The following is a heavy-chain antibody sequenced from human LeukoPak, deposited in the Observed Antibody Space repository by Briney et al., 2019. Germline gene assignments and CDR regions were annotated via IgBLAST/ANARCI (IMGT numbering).Heavy chain of an antibody. CDR3: VYSGNFRFDY. D-gene: IGHD1-26*01. J-gene: IGHJ4*02. CDR2: ISPDGTST. Sequence: GGSLRLSCAASGFTFSSNWIHWVRQVPGKGLVWVSRISPDGTSTTYADSVKGRFTISRDNAKNTLYLQMNTLRAEDMAVYYCVYSGNFRFDYWGQGTLVTVSS. CDR1: GFTFSSNW. V-gene: IGHV3-74*01.